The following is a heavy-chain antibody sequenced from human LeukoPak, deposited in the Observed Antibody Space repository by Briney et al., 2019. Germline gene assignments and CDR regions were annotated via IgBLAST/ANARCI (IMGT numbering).Heavy chain of an antibody. D-gene: IGHD5-18*01. CDR1: GFTFSTCA. V-gene: IGHV3-15*01. J-gene: IGHJ4*02. CDR2: IKSKTDGGTT. Sequence: GGSLRLSCAASGFTFSTCAMHWVRQAPGKGLEWVGRIKSKTDGGTTDYAAPVKGRFTISRDDSKNTLYLQMNSLKTEDTAVYYCTGGVLYSYGHDYWGQGTLVTVSS. CDR3: TGGVLYSYGHDY.